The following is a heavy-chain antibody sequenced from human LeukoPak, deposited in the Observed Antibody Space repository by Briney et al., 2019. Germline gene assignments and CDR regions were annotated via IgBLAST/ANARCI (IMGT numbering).Heavy chain of an antibody. D-gene: IGHD2-21*02. CDR2: INTDGGTT. CDR1: GFTFSNYW. V-gene: IGHV3-74*01. CDR3: ARDNRLPGGAYCGGDCYADS. J-gene: IGHJ5*01. Sequence: GGSLRLSCAASGFTFSNYWMHWVRQAPGKGLVWVSRINTDGGTTDYADSVKGRFTISRDNAKNTLYLQMNSLRAEDTAVYYCARDNRLPGGAYCGGDCYADSWGQGTLVTVSS.